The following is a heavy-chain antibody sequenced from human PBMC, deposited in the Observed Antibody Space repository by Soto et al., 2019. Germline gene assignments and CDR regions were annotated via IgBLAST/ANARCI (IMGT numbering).Heavy chain of an antibody. J-gene: IGHJ4*02. CDR1: GFIFRRYW. Sequence: QCXGSLRLSCSASGFIFRRYWMAWVRQGPGKGLEWVATIKLDGREKNYLDSVQGRFTISRDDAENSMSLQMTSLRGEDTAVYFCVRELDGYGQFDYWGLGTPVTVSS. CDR2: IKLDGREK. D-gene: IGHD1-1*01. V-gene: IGHV3-7*01. CDR3: VRELDGYGQFDY.